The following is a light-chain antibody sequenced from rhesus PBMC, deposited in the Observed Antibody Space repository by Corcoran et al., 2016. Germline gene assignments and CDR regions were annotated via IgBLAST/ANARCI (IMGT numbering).Light chain of an antibody. CDR3: GQGSHWPPT. CDR1: QSLVQSNGNTY. Sequence: DVVMTQSPVSLSITPGQPASISCRSSQSLVQSNGNTYLSWYQQKPGHPPRLLIYKVSYRDSGVPDRFIGRGAGTDCTLKISRGEADDVGIYFCGQGSHWPPTFGQGTKVEIK. V-gene: IGKV2-64*01. CDR2: KVS. J-gene: IGKJ1*01.